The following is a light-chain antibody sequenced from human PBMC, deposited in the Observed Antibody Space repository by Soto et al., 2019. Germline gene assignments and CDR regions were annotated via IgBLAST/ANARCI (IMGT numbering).Light chain of an antibody. V-gene: IGLV2-23*02. CDR1: SSDVASYNL. J-gene: IGLJ1*01. CDR2: GVN. Sequence: QSVLTQPASVSGSPGQSITISCTGTSSDVASYNLVSWYQQHAGKAPKLMIYGVNKRPSGVSNRFSGSKSGNTASLTISGLQAEDEADYYCCSYAGSYVFGTGTQLTVL. CDR3: CSYAGSYV.